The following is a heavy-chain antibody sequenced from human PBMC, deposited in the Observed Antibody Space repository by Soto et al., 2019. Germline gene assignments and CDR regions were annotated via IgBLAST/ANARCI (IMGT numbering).Heavy chain of an antibody. J-gene: IGHJ4*02. V-gene: IGHV3-7*01. D-gene: IGHD3-16*02. CDR2: IDRDGGET. CDR3: ARDPHPVSPYDY. Sequence: EVQLVESGGDLVQPGGSLRLSCAASGFTFRDYWMTWVRQAPGKGLEWVASIDRDGGETQYVDSVKGRFTIYRDSAKNSLYLQMDCLRAEDTAVYYCARDPHPVSPYDYWGQGTLVTVSS. CDR1: GFTFRDYW.